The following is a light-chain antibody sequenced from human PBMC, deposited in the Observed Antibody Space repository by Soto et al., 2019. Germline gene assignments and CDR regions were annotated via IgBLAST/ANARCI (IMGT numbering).Light chain of an antibody. CDR2: GAS. CDR3: QQYNNWPPDRT. CDR1: QSVSSN. J-gene: IGKJ1*01. V-gene: IGKV3-15*01. Sequence: EIVMTQSPATLSVSPGERATLSSRASQSVSSNLAWYQQKPGQAPRLLIYGASTMATGIPARFSGSGSGTEFTLTISSLQSEDFAIYFCQQYNNWPPDRTFGQGTKV.